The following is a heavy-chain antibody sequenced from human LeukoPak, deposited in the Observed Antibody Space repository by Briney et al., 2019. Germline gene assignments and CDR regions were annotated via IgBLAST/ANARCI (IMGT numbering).Heavy chain of an antibody. Sequence: VASVKVSCKASGYTFTGDYMHSGRQAPGQRLEGMGWINPNIVGTNYAQKFQGRVTMTRDASIRTAYMEMSRLRSDDTAVYYCAKDFGSSSWWDGTGIDYWGQGTLVTVSS. V-gene: IGHV1-2*02. CDR3: AKDFGSSSWWDGTGIDY. CDR1: GYTFTGDY. D-gene: IGHD6-13*01. CDR2: INPNIVGT. J-gene: IGHJ4*02.